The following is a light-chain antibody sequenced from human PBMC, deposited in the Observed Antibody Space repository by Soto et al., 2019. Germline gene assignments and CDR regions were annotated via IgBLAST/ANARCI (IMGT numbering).Light chain of an antibody. CDR3: XSYTSSSTLVV. CDR2: DVS. CDR1: SSDVGGYNY. V-gene: IGLV2-14*01. J-gene: IGLJ2*01. Sequence: QSALTQPASVSGSPGQSITISCTGTSSDVGGYNYVSWYQQHPGKAPKVMIYDVSNRPSGVSNRFSGSKSGNTASLTISGXXXXXXXXXXXXSYTSSSTLVVFGGGTKLTVL.